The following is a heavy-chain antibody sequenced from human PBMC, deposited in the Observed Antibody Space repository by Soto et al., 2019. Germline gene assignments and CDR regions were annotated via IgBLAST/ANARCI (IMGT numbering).Heavy chain of an antibody. CDR1: GGTFSSYA. CDR2: IIPIFGTA. V-gene: IGHV1-69*13. Sequence: SVKVSCKASGGTFSSYAISWVRQAPGQGLEWMGGIIPIFGTANYAQKFQGRVTITADESTSTAYMELSSLRSEDTAVYYCARDPSRDGYNPALNYYYYYGMDVWGQGTTVTVSS. D-gene: IGHD5-12*01. J-gene: IGHJ6*02. CDR3: ARDPSRDGYNPALNYYYYYGMDV.